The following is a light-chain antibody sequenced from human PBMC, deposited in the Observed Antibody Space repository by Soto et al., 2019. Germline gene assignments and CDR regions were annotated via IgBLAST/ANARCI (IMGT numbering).Light chain of an antibody. CDR3: AVWDGSLNGLYV. CDR2: SNY. V-gene: IGLV1-44*01. Sequence: QSVLTQAPSASGTPGQRVTISCSGSSSNVGSLSVDWYQHLPGTAPKLLIHSNYQRPSGVPDRFSGSKSGTSASLAINGLQSEDEADDYCAVWDGSLNGLYVFGTGTKLTVL. J-gene: IGLJ1*01. CDR1: SSNVGSLS.